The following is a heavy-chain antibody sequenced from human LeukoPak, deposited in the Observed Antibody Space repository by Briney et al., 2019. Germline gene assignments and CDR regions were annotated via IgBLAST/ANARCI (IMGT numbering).Heavy chain of an antibody. Sequence: GGSLRLSCANSGFTFGNYAMTWVRQAPGKGLEWVSVLYSDGNTKYADSVQGRFTISRDNTKNTLYLEMNSLSPDDTAVYYCARGVEPLAANTLAYWGQGTLVTVSS. J-gene: IGHJ4*02. V-gene: IGHV3-23*03. CDR3: ARGVEPLAANTLAY. D-gene: IGHD1-14*01. CDR1: GFTFGNYA. CDR2: LYSDGNT.